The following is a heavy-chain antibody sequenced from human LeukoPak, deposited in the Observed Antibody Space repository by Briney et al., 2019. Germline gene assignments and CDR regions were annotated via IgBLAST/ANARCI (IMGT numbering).Heavy chain of an antibody. V-gene: IGHV3-23*01. CDR2: MCGTAGCT. J-gene: IGHJ5*01. CDR1: GFTFYMYA. Sequence: PGGSLRLSCPASGFTFYMYAVSWVRQAPGKGLEWVASMCGTAGCTFYPDSVKGRFTISRDNSKNVLYLRMNSLTAEDTAIYYCTKDRPNFHENSGHYYRRDGDSWGQGTLVTVSS. CDR3: TKDRPNFHENSGHYYRRDGDS. D-gene: IGHD3-22*01.